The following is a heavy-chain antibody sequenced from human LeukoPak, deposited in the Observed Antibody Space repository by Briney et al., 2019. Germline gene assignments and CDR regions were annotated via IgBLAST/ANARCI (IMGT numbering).Heavy chain of an antibody. CDR1: GFAFNNYA. V-gene: IGHV3-23*01. CDR2: VNDNGGQR. Sequence: GGSLRLSCAASGFAFNNYAMTWVRQAPGKGLEWVSNVNDNGGQRHYADSVKGRFTISRDNSKNTLFLQMDSLRAEDTAVYYCAKTQWKVGATDYFDYWGQGILVTVSS. J-gene: IGHJ4*02. D-gene: IGHD1-26*01. CDR3: AKTQWKVGATDYFDY.